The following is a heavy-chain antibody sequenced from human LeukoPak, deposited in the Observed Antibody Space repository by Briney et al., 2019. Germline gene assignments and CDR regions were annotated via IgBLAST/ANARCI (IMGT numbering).Heavy chain of an antibody. D-gene: IGHD7-27*01. CDR3: TTWGPWNHFDY. V-gene: IGHV3-7*01. CDR2: IKEDGTEK. J-gene: IGHJ4*02. CDR1: EFAFSNYW. Sequence: GGSLRLSCAASEFAFSNYWMSWVRQAPGKGLEWVANIKEDGTEKNYVGSVKGRFTISRGNAKNSLYLQMNSLRAEDAAVYYCTTWGPWNHFDYWGQGTLVTVSS.